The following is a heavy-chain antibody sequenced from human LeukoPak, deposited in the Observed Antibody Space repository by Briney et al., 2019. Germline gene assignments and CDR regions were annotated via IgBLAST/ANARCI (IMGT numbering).Heavy chain of an antibody. CDR1: GFTFSSYG. CDR2: ISGSGGST. Sequence: GGTLRLSCAASGFTFSSYGMSWVRQAPGKGLEWVSAISGSGGSTYYADSVKGRFTISRDNSKNTLYLQMNSLRAEDTAVYYCAKDITSGTDGYYYMDVWGKGTTVTISS. J-gene: IGHJ6*03. CDR3: AKDITSGTDGYYYMDV. V-gene: IGHV3-23*01. D-gene: IGHD1-26*01.